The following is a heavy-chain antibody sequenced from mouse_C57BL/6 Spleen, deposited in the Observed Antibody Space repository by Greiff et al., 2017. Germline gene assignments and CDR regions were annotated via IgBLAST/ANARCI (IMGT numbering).Heavy chain of an antibody. Sequence: EVQLVESGGGLVQPGGSLSLSCAASGFTFTDYYMSWVRQPPGKALEWLGFIRNKANGYTTEYSASVKGRFTISRDNSQSILYLQMNALRAEDSATYYCARYYYGSSYSAMDYWGQGTSVTVSS. CDR2: IRNKANGYTT. D-gene: IGHD1-1*01. J-gene: IGHJ4*01. CDR1: GFTFTDYY. V-gene: IGHV7-3*01. CDR3: ARYYYGSSYSAMDY.